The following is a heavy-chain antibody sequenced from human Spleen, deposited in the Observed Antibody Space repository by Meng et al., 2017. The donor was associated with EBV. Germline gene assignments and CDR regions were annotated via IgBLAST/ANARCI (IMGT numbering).Heavy chain of an antibody. CDR1: GASIGGDY. J-gene: IGHJ4*02. CDR3: VRGGYYSPCDY. V-gene: IGHV4-34*01. Sequence: QVQGQQWGPGLLKPSETLSLTCAVHGASIGGDYWSWIRQPPGKGLEWLGEINHSGKANYNPSLKSRVTISVDTSNNQLSLKLSSLTAADTAVYYCVRGGYYSPCDYWGQGTLVTVSS. CDR2: INHSGKA. D-gene: IGHD2/OR15-2a*01.